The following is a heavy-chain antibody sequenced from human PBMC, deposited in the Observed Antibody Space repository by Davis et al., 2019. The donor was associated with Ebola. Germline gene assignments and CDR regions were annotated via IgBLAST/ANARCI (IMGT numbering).Heavy chain of an antibody. CDR2: IYPDDSET. CDR1: GYSFTSYW. J-gene: IGHJ4*02. CDR3: ARQLNGDYVFMFDY. D-gene: IGHD4-17*01. Sequence: GESLKISCKTSGYSFTSYWIVWVRQMPGKGLEWMGIIYPDDSETRYSPSFQGQVTISADKSTNTAYLQWNSLKASDTAMYYCARQLNGDYVFMFDYWGQGTLVTVSS. V-gene: IGHV5-51*01.